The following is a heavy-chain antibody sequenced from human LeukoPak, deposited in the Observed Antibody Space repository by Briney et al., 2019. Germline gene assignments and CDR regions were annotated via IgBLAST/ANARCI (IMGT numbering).Heavy chain of an antibody. Sequence: ASVKVSCKASGYTLSNSGISWVRQVPGQGLEWMGWINVYNGNTKYTQKFQGRVTMTTDTSTSTAFMEMRNLRSDDTAVYCCARVAIAVAGQNYYGMDVWGQGTTVIVSS. CDR2: INVYNGNT. CDR1: GYTLSNSG. CDR3: ARVAIAVAGQNYYGMDV. D-gene: IGHD6-19*01. J-gene: IGHJ6*02. V-gene: IGHV1-18*01.